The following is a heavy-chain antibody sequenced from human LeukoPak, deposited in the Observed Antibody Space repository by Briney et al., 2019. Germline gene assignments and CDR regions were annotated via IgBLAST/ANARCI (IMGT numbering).Heavy chain of an antibody. CDR1: GFTFSRHA. V-gene: IGHV3-23*01. Sequence: GGSLRLSCAASGFTFSRHAMSWVRQAPGKGLEWVSAISGSGGSTYYADSVKGRFTISRDNSKNTLYLQMNSLRAEGTAVYYCAKEGDYGSGSYYYYGMDVWGKGTTVTVSS. J-gene: IGHJ6*04. CDR3: AKEGDYGSGSYYYYGMDV. CDR2: ISGSGGST. D-gene: IGHD3-10*01.